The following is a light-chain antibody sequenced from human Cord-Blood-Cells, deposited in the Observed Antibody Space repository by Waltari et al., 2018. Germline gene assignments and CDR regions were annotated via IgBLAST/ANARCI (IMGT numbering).Light chain of an antibody. Sequence: DIQMTQSPSSLSASVGDRVTITCRASQSISSYLNWYQQKPGKAPKLLIYAASSLQSGVPSRFSGSGSWTDFTLTISSLQPEDFATYYCQQSYSTPPGTFGGGTKVEIK. J-gene: IGKJ4*01. V-gene: IGKV1-39*01. CDR2: AAS. CDR3: QQSYSTPPGT. CDR1: QSISSY.